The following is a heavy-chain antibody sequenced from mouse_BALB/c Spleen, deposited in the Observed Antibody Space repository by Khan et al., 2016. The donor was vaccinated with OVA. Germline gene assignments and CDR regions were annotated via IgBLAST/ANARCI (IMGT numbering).Heavy chain of an antibody. Sequence: QIQLVQSGPELKKPGETVKISCKASGYIFTNYGMNWVKQAPGQGLKWMGWINTYTGEPTYADDFRGRFAFSLETSASTAYLQINNLKNEDTATYFCARGAFYYGRGKNAWFAYRGQGTLVTVSA. V-gene: IGHV9-3-1*01. CDR1: GYIFTNYG. J-gene: IGHJ3*01. CDR3: ARGAFYYGRGKNAWFAY. CDR2: INTYTGEP. D-gene: IGHD1-1*01.